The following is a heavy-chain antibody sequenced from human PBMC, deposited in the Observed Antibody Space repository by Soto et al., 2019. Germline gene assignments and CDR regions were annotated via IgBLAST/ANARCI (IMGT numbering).Heavy chain of an antibody. CDR1: GFTFNNSG. J-gene: IGHJ6*02. CDR3: VKDRVPGAYGHYYGMDV. Sequence: PGGSLRLSCRVSGFTFNNSGMHWVRQAPGKGLEWMAVISYDGSDKYYADFVKGRVIISRDNSKNTLNLEMNSLRAEDTATYYCVKDRVPGAYGHYYGMDVWGQGTTVTVSS. D-gene: IGHD5-12*01. CDR2: ISYDGSDK. V-gene: IGHV3-30*18.